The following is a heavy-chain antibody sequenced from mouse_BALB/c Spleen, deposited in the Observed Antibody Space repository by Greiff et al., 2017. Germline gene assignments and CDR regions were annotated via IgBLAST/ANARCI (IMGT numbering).Heavy chain of an antibody. J-gene: IGHJ4*01. V-gene: IGHV2-3*01. D-gene: IGHD1-2*01. CDR2: IWGDGST. CDR1: GFSLTSYG. Sequence: VMLVESGPGLVAPSQSLSIACTVSGFSLTSYGVSWVRQPPGKGLEWLGVIWGDGSTNYHSALISRLSISKDNSKSQVFLKLNSLQTDDTATYYCAKCPSLLRLRAMDYWGQGTSVTVSS. CDR3: AKCPSLLRLRAMDY.